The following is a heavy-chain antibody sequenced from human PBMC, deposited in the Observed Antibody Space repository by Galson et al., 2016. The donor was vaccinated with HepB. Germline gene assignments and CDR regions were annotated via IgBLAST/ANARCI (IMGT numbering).Heavy chain of an antibody. CDR3: AGEGASGYALDY. CDR1: GDSVSSNSAA. Sequence: AIYGDSVSSNSAAWNWNRQSPSRGLEWLGRTYYRSKWYNDYAESVKSRITINPDTSKNQFSLQLHSVTPDDTAFYYCAGEGASGYALDYWGQGTLVTVSS. D-gene: IGHD6-25*01. CDR2: TYYRSKWYN. V-gene: IGHV6-1*01. J-gene: IGHJ4*02.